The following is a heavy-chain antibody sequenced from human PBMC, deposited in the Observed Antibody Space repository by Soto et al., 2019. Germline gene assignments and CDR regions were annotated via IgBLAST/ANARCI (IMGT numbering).Heavy chain of an antibody. V-gene: IGHV1-2*04. CDR2: INPNSGGT. D-gene: IGHD2-15*01. J-gene: IGHJ3*02. CDR3: AREGEGVLGYCSGGSCGRADAFDI. CDR1: GYTFTGYY. Sequence: ASVEVSCKASGYTFTGYYMHWVRQAPGQGLEWMGWINPNSGGTNYAQKFQGWVTMTRDTSISTAYMELSRLRSDDTAVYYCAREGEGVLGYCSGGSCGRADAFDIWGQGTMVTVSS.